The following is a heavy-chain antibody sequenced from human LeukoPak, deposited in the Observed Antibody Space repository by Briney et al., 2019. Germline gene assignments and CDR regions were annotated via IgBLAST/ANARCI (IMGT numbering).Heavy chain of an antibody. CDR1: GGSISSYY. J-gene: IGHJ4*02. D-gene: IGHD6-13*01. Sequence: SETLSLTCTVSGGSISSYYWSWVRQPPGKGLEWIGYIYYSGSTNYNPSLKSRVTISVDTSKNQFSLKLSSVTAADTAVYYCARGPYSSSWYYFDYWGQGTLVTVSS. V-gene: IGHV4-59*01. CDR3: ARGPYSSSWYYFDY. CDR2: IYYSGST.